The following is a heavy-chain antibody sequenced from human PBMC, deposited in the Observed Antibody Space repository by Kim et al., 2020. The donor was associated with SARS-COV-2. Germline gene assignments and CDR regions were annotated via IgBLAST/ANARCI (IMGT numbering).Heavy chain of an antibody. CDR1: GFTFSSYA. CDR2: ISGSGGST. Sequence: GGSLRLSCAASGFTFSSYAMSWVRQAPGKGLEWVSAISGSGGSTYYADSVKGRFTISRDNSKNTLYLQMNSLRAEDTAVYYCAKKRAIVGYCSGGSCYAPSEYWGQGTLVTVSS. D-gene: IGHD2-15*01. V-gene: IGHV3-23*01. J-gene: IGHJ4*02. CDR3: AKKRAIVGYCSGGSCYAPSEY.